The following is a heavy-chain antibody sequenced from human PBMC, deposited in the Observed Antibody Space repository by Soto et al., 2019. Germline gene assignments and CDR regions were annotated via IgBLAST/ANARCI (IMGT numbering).Heavy chain of an antibody. CDR3: AKAPTSPRWLQLDYFDY. D-gene: IGHD5-12*01. J-gene: IGHJ4*02. CDR2: ISGSGGST. V-gene: IGHV3-23*01. CDR1: GFTFSSYA. Sequence: LRLSCAASGFTFSSYAMSWVRQAPGKGLEWVSAISGSGGSTYYADSVKGRFTISRDNSKNTLYLQMNSLRAEDTAVYYCAKAPTSPRWLQLDYFDYWGQGTLVTVSS.